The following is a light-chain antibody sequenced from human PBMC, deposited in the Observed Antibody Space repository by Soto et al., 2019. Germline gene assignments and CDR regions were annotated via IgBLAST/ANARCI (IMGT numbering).Light chain of an antibody. V-gene: IGKV1-33*01. Sequence: EIQMIQSPSSLSASVGDTVTITCQASQDISNYLNWYQQKPGKAPKLLIYDASNLETGVPSRFMGSGSGTDFTLTISRLQPEDIATYYCQQYENLPTVGKWTRLEIK. CDR3: QQYENLPT. CDR2: DAS. J-gene: IGKJ5*01. CDR1: QDISNY.